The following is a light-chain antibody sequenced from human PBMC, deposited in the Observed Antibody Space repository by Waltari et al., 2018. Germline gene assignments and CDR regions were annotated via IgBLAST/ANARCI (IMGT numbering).Light chain of an antibody. CDR2: YDS. CDR1: NIGSQR. J-gene: IGLJ2*01. Sequence: SHVATQSPSVSVAPGETARITCAGDNIGSQRMLRYQQRPGQAPVLVISYDSDRPSGIPGLFSCSNSGNTATLTISWVEAEDEADYYFLVWHSTIDHQGVFGGGTKLTVL. V-gene: IGLV3-21*04. CDR3: LVWHSTIDHQGV.